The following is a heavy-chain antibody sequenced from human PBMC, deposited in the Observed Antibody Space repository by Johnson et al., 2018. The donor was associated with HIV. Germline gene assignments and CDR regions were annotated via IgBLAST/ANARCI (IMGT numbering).Heavy chain of an antibody. J-gene: IGHJ3*01. CDR3: TTDPYGSGP. CDR1: GLTFSSYA. Sequence: QVQLVESGGGVVQPGRSLRLSCAVSGLTFSSYAMHWVRQAPGKGLEWVAVISYDASSKYYADSVKGRFTISRDNSKNTLYLQMNSLKTEDTAVYYCTTDPYGSGPWGQGTMVTVSS. V-gene: IGHV3-30-3*01. CDR2: ISYDASSK. D-gene: IGHD3-10*01.